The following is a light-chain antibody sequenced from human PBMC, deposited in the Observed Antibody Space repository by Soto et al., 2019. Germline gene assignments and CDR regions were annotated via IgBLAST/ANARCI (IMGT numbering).Light chain of an antibody. CDR1: IDVGAYRY. V-gene: IGLV2-14*01. CDR2: DVS. Sequence: QSALTQPASVSGSPGQSITISCTGIDVGAYRYVSWYQQHPGKAPRLMIYDVSNRPSGVSDRFSGSKSGNTASLTISGLQPEDEAYFFCSSYTGGNARVVFGGGTKLTVL. J-gene: IGLJ2*01. CDR3: SSYTGGNARVV.